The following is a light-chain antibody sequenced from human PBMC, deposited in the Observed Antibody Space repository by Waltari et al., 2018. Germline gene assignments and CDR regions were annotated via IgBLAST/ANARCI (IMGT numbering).Light chain of an antibody. V-gene: IGLV3-21*02. Sequence: SYILTQPPSVSVAPGQAASITCGGADIGGRSVHWYQQRPGQAPILVVFDDSDRPSGSPERFSGYRAGNTATLTISRVEAGDEADYFCHLWDGLLDHVVFGGGTKLTVL. CDR2: DDS. CDR1: DIGGRS. CDR3: HLWDGLLDHVV. J-gene: IGLJ2*01.